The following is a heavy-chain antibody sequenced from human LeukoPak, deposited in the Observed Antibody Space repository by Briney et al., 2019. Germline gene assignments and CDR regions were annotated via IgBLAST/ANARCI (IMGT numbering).Heavy chain of an antibody. CDR3: AREMDDSSGYYFDY. V-gene: IGHV3-23*01. D-gene: IGHD3-22*01. J-gene: IGHJ4*02. CDR2: ISGSGEST. Sequence: GGSLRLSCAASGFTFSSYAMSWVRQAPGKGLEWVSSISGSGESTYYVDSVKGRFTISRDNSKNTLYLQMNSLRAEDTAVYYCAREMDDSSGYYFDYWGQGTLVTVSS. CDR1: GFTFSSYA.